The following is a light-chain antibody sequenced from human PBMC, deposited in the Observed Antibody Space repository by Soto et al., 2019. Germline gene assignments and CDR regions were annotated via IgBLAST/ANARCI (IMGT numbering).Light chain of an antibody. V-gene: IGLV2-14*01. CDR2: AVS. CDR3: SSYTSDSSYV. Sequence: QSVLTQLASVSGSPGQSITISCTGSSSDVGLYDYVSWYQQHPGKAPQLMIYAVSNRPSGVSNRFSASKSGNTASLFISGLQAEDEADYYCSSYTSDSSYVFGSGTKATVL. CDR1: SSDVGLYDY. J-gene: IGLJ1*01.